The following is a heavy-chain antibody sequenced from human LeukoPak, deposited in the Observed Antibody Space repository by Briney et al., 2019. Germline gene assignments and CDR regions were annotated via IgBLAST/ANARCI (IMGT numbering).Heavy chain of an antibody. CDR1: GGSISSYY. J-gene: IGHJ4*02. V-gene: IGHV4-59*01. CDR3: ARDRSGYYDY. CDR2: IYYSGST. D-gene: IGHD3-22*01. Sequence: SETLSLTCTVSGGSISSYYWSWIREPPGKGLEWIGYIYYSGSTNYNPSLKSRVTISVDTSKNQFSLKLSSVTAADTAVYYCARDRSGYYDYWGQGTLVTVSS.